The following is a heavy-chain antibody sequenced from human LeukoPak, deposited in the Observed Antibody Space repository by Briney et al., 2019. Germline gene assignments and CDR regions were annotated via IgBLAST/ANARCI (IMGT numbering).Heavy chain of an antibody. V-gene: IGHV3-48*03. D-gene: IGHD2-21*02. CDR1: GFTFSSYE. Sequence: GGSLRLSCAASGFTFSSYEMNWVRQAPGKGLEWASYISSSGSTIYYADSVKGRFTISRDNAKNSLYLQMNSLRAEDTAVYYCAGAYCGGDCYPHYYCGMDVWGKGTTVTVSS. J-gene: IGHJ6*04. CDR2: ISSSGSTI. CDR3: AGAYCGGDCYPHYYCGMDV.